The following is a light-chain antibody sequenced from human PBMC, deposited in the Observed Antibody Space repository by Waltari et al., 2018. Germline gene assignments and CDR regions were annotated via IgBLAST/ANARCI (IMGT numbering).Light chain of an antibody. CDR2: EVS. CDR3: VSYTRNNTSI. J-gene: IGLJ2*01. V-gene: IGLV2-14*01. Sequence: QSALTQPASVSGSPGQSITISCTGTSSDVGGYNYVSWFQQHPGKAPNVMIYEVSRRPSGVSDRSSGSKSGNTASLTISGLQAEDEADYYCVSYTRNNTSIFGGGTKLTVL. CDR1: SSDVGGYNY.